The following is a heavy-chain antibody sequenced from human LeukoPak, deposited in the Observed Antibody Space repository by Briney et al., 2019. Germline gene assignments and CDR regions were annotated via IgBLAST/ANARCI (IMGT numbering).Heavy chain of an antibody. V-gene: IGHV3-30*03. D-gene: IGHD4-23*01. CDR3: ARDRNYGGNSTGFDP. Sequence: GGSLRLSCAASGFTFSSYGMHWIRQAPGKGLEWVAVISYDGSNKYYADSVKGRFTISRDNSKNTLYLQMNSLRAEDTAVYYCARDRNYGGNSTGFDPWGQGTLVTASS. CDR2: ISYDGSNK. J-gene: IGHJ5*02. CDR1: GFTFSSYG.